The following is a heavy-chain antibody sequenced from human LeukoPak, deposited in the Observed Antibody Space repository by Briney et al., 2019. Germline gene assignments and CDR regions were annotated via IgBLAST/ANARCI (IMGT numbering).Heavy chain of an antibody. D-gene: IGHD3-16*02. J-gene: IGHJ3*02. CDR2: ISSSADST. CDR1: GFTFSNFA. CDR3: ARAPYDYVWGSYREDAFDI. V-gene: IGHV3-23*01. Sequence: GGSLRLSCAASGFTFSNFAMSWVRQAPGKGLEWVSAISSSADSTYYADSVKGRFTISRDNSRNTLYLQVNSLRAEDTAVYYCARAPYDYVWGSYREDAFDIWGQGAMVTAS.